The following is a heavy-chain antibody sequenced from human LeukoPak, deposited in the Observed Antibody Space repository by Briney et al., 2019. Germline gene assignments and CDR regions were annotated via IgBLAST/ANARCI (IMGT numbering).Heavy chain of an antibody. CDR2: IIPIFGTA. Sequence: SVKVSCKASGGTFSSYAISWVRQAPGQGLEWMGGIIPIFGTANYAQKFQDRVTITADESTSTAYMELSSLRSEDTAVYYCARVKSDFWSGYAYYYYGMDVWGQGTTVTVSS. CDR3: ARVKSDFWSGYAYYYYGMDV. D-gene: IGHD3-3*01. V-gene: IGHV1-69*01. J-gene: IGHJ6*02. CDR1: GGTFSSYA.